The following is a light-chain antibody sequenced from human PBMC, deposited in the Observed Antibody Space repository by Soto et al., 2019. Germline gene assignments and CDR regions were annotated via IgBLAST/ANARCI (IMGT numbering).Light chain of an antibody. CDR1: QSVSGY. Sequence: ESVLTHSPDTQSLSPGERATLSCMASQSVSGYLGWYQQKPGQAPRLLIYDASNRAYGVPARFRGSGSGTNFTITIASLEPDDFAVYYCQQRSNWPYLTFGGGTKVDIK. V-gene: IGKV3-11*01. J-gene: IGKJ4*01. CDR2: DAS. CDR3: QQRSNWPYLT.